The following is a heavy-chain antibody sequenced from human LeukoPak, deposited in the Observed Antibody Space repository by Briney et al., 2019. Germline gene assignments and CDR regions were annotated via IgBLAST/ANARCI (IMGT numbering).Heavy chain of an antibody. D-gene: IGHD6-13*01. CDR3: ARALYSSSWYSGFDP. J-gene: IGHJ5*02. CDR1: GFTFSSYW. V-gene: IGHV3-74*01. CDR2: INSDGSST. Sequence: GGSLRLSCAASGFTFSSYWMHWVRQAPGKGLVWVSRINSDGSSTSYADSVKGRFTISRDNAKNTLYLQMNSLRAEDTAVYYCARALYSSSWYSGFDPWGQGTLVTVSS.